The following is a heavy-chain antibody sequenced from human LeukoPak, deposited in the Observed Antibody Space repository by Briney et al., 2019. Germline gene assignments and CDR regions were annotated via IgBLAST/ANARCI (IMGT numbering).Heavy chain of an antibody. J-gene: IGHJ4*02. CDR3: AKEFSTMIVVVTIPPDY. Sequence: KPGGSLRLSCAASGFTFSSYSMNWVRQAPGKGLEWVSSISSSSSYIYYADSVKGRFTISRDNSKNTLYLQMNSLRAEDTAVYYCAKEFSTMIVVVTIPPDYWGQGTLVTVSS. V-gene: IGHV3-21*04. D-gene: IGHD3-22*01. CDR2: ISSSSSYI. CDR1: GFTFSSYS.